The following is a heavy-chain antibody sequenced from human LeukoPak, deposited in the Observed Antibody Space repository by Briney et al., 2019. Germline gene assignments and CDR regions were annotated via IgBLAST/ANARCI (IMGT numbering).Heavy chain of an antibody. D-gene: IGHD6-6*01. CDR3: ARLGLSSSSKIDY. J-gene: IGHJ4*02. CDR2: IYYGGIT. CDR1: GGSISSYY. Sequence: PSETLSLTCTVSGGSISSYYWSWIRQPPGKGLEWIAYIYYGGITNYNPSLKSRVTISVDTSKNQFSLKLSSVTAADTAVYYCARLGLSSSSKIDYWGQGTLVTVSS. V-gene: IGHV4-59*08.